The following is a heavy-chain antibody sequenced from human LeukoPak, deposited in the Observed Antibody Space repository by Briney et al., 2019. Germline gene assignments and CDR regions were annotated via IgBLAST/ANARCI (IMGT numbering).Heavy chain of an antibody. CDR3: ATYDNWVAGDV. CDR1: EFTFSDYW. D-gene: IGHD1-20*01. V-gene: IGHV3-7*01. J-gene: IGHJ6*02. CDR2: IKKDGSEE. Sequence: AGGSLRLSCAAPEFTFSDYWMSRVRQAPGKGPEWVANIKKDGSEEHYVDSVKGRFTVSRDSAKNSLFLQMNSLRVEDTAVYYCATYDNWVAGDVWGQGTTVSVSS.